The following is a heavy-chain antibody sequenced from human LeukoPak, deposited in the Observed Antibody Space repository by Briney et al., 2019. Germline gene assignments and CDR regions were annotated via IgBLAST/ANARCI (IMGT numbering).Heavy chain of an antibody. J-gene: IGHJ4*02. CDR2: IFYSGST. D-gene: IGHD6-13*01. Sequence: SETLSLTCTVSGDSIGNSNYYWAWVRQPPGKGLEWLGSIFYSGSTYYNPSLKSRVTISVDTSKNQFSLNPHSVTAADTATYYCARRGITYSSSFFAYRGQGTLVTVSA. CDR1: GDSIGNSNYY. CDR3: ARRGITYSSSFFAY. V-gene: IGHV4-39*01.